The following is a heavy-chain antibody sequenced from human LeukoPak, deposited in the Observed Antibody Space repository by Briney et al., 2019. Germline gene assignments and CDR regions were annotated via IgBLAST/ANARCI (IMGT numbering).Heavy chain of an antibody. CDR2: ISAYNGNT. J-gene: IGHJ4*02. Sequence: GSVKVSCKASGYMFTSYGISWVRQAPGQGLEWMGWISAYNGNTNYAQKLQGRVTMTTDTSTSTAYMELRSLRAEDTALYYCAKGGRVAGPTRFDYWGQGTLVTVSS. D-gene: IGHD6-19*01. V-gene: IGHV1-18*01. CDR1: GYMFTSYG. CDR3: AKGGRVAGPTRFDY.